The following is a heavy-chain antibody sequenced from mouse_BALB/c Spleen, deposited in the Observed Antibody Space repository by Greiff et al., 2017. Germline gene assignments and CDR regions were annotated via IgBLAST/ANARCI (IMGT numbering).Heavy chain of an antibody. V-gene: IGHV7-1*02. CDR3: ERDGSAMDY. J-gene: IGHJ4*01. Sequence: RVESGGGLVQPGGSLRLSCSTSGFTFSDFYMEWVRQPPGKRLEWIAASRNKANDYTTEYSASVKGRFIVSRDTSQSILYLQRYALRAKDTAIYYCERDGSAMDYWGQGTSVTVSS. CDR1: GFTFSDFY. CDR2: SRNKANDYTT.